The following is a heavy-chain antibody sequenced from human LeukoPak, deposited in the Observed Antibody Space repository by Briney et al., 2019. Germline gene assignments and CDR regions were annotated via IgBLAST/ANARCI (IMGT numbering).Heavy chain of an antibody. CDR1: GFTFSSYA. D-gene: IGHD6-19*01. CDR3: AKGPSSGWYRYWDY. V-gene: IGHV3-23*01. Sequence: PGGSLRLSCAASGFTFSSYAMSWVRQAPGKGLEWVSAISGSGGSTYYADSVKGRFTISRDNSKNTLYLQMNSLRAEDTAVYYCAKGPSSGWYRYWDYWGQGTLVTVSS. CDR2: ISGSGGST. J-gene: IGHJ4*02.